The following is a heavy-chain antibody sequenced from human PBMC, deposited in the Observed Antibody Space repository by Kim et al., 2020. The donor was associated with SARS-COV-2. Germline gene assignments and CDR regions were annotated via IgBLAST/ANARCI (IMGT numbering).Heavy chain of an antibody. V-gene: IGHV4-59*13. CDR2: IYYSGST. CDR1: GGSISSYY. D-gene: IGHD6-13*01. Sequence: SETLSLTCTVSGGSISSYYWSWIRQPPGKGLEWIGYIYYSGSTNYNPSLKSRVTISVDTSKNQFSLKLSSVTAADTAVYYCARVVAAAGTKYNFDYWGQGTLVTVSS. CDR3: ARVVAAAGTKYNFDY. J-gene: IGHJ4*02.